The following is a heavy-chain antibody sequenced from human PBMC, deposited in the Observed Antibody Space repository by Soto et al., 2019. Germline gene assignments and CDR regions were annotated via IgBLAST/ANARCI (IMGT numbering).Heavy chain of an antibody. J-gene: IGHJ5*02. CDR2: ISGSGGST. D-gene: IGHD2-2*01. CDR1: GFTFSSYA. Sequence: GGSLRLSCAASGFTFSSYAMSWVRQAPGKGLEWVSAISGSGGSTYYADSVKGRFTISRDNSKNTLYLQMNSLRAEDTAVYYCAKDPGIRFIPAAMLSAAGVDPWGQGTLVTVSS. CDR3: AKDPGIRFIPAAMLSAAGVDP. V-gene: IGHV3-23*01.